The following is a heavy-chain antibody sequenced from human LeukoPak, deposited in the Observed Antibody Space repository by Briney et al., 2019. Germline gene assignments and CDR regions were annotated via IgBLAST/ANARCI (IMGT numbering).Heavy chain of an antibody. Sequence: PGGSLRLSCAASAFSFSSYGMHWVRQAPGKGLEWVASLWYDGTNKYYADSVKGRFTISRDNSKNTLYLQMNSLRAEDTAVYYCARARNNYDGSGYSALDYWGQGTLVTVSA. J-gene: IGHJ4*02. V-gene: IGHV3-33*01. CDR3: ARARNNYDGSGYSALDY. D-gene: IGHD3-22*01. CDR2: LWYDGTNK. CDR1: AFSFSSYG.